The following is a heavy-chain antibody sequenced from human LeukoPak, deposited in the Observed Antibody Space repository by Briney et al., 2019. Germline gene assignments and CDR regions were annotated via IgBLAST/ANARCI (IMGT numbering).Heavy chain of an antibody. V-gene: IGHV4-4*07. CDR1: GGSISSYY. J-gene: IGHJ6*03. D-gene: IGHD3-22*01. CDR2: IYTSGST. CDR3: ARDPLYYYDSSGKGIDYYYYMDV. Sequence: SETLSLTCTVSGGSISSYYWSWIRQPAGKGLEWIGRIYTSGSTNYNPSLKSRVTMSVDTSKNQFSLKLSSVTAADTAVYYCARDPLYYYDSSGKGIDYYYYMDVWGKGTTVTVSS.